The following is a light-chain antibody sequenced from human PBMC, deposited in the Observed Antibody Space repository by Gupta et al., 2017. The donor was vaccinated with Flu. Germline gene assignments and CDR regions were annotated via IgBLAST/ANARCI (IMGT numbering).Light chain of an antibody. CDR1: QSVGTS. Sequence: PAILSVPPGERATLACRASQSVGTSLAWYQQKPGQAPRLLIYGASTMATGIPARFSGSGSGTEFTLTISSLQSEDFAIYYCQQYNTWPLTFGGGTKVEIK. CDR2: GAS. J-gene: IGKJ4*01. V-gene: IGKV3-15*01. CDR3: QQYNTWPLT.